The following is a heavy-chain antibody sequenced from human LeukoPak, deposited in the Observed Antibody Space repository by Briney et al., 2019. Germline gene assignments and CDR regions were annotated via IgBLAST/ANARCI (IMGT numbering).Heavy chain of an antibody. CDR3: ARVRKGGSTTGYYWYFDL. CDR1: AYTFTSYG. Sequence: ASVKVSCKASAYTFTSYGISWVRQAPGQGLEWMGWISAYSGDTKYAQKAQGRVTLTTDTSTSTAYMELRSLRSDDTAVYYCARVRKGGSTTGYYWYFDLWGRGTLVTVSS. V-gene: IGHV1-18*01. CDR2: ISAYSGDT. D-gene: IGHD4-17*01. J-gene: IGHJ2*01.